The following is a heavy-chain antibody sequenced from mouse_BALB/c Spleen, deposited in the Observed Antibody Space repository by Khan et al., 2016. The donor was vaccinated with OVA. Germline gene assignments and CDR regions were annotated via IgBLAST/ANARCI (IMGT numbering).Heavy chain of an antibody. CDR3: ERRGLYGIFPY. D-gene: IGHD2-1*01. Sequence: QVQLKQSGAELAKPGASVKMSCKASGYTFTSYWMHWIKQRLGQGLEWIGYINPSTGYTEYNQKFKDKATLTTDTSSSTAYMKLASLTSDDSAVYSCERRGLYGIFPYWGQGTLVTVSA. V-gene: IGHV1-7*01. CDR2: INPSTGYT. CDR1: GYTFTSYW. J-gene: IGHJ3*01.